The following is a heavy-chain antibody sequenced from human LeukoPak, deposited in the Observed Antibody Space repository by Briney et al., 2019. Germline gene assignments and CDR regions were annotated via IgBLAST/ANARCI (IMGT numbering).Heavy chain of an antibody. J-gene: IGHJ4*02. D-gene: IGHD6-13*01. CDR3: TSGFTSTWFYPSDY. CDR2: IKSETAGGTT. V-gene: IGHV3-15*01. CDR1: GFTFSSYS. Sequence: PGGSLRLSCAASGFTFSSYSMNWVRQAPGKGLEWVGRIKSETAGGTTDYAAPVKGRFTISRDDSINTLYLQMSSLKTEDAAVYYCTSGFTSTWFYPSDYWGQGTLVIVSS.